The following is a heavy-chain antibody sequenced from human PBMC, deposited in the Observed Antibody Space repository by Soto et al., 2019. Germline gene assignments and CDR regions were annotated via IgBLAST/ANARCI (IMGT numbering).Heavy chain of an antibody. D-gene: IGHD6-13*01. V-gene: IGHV4-59*01. CDR1: GGSISSYY. Sequence: SETLSLTCTVSGGSISSYYWSWIRQPPGKGLEWIGYIYYSGSTNYNPSLKSRVTISVDTSKNQFSLKLSSVTAADTAVYYCARGEIAAAGTRAYYYYYGMDVWGQGTTVT. CDR3: ARGEIAAAGTRAYYYYYGMDV. J-gene: IGHJ6*02. CDR2: IYYSGST.